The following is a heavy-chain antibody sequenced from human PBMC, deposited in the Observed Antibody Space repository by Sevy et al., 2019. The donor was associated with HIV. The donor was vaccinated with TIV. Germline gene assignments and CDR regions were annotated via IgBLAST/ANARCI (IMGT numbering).Heavy chain of an antibody. V-gene: IGHV3-30-3*01. CDR1: GFAFSTHA. CDR2: ISYEGTET. CDR3: ARDGGYSVKWYPLY. J-gene: IGHJ4*01. D-gene: IGHD1-26*01. Sequence: GGSLRLSCAASGFAFSTHAMHWVRQAPGKGREWVAVISYEGTETLYAASVEGRFTISRDNSKNMLSLQINSLRPEDTAVYYCARDGGYSVKWYPLYWGHGTLVTVSS.